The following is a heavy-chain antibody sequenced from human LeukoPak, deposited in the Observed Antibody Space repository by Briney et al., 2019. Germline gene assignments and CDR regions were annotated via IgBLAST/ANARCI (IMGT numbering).Heavy chain of an antibody. CDR3: ARAYFYNSSGYYFDY. Sequence: SETLSLTCAVSGGSISSSKCWSWVRQPPGRGLEWIGEIYHSGSTNYNPSLKSRVTISVDKSKKQFSLNLRSVIAVDTAMYYCARAYFYNSSGYYFDYWGQGTLVTVSS. CDR1: GGSISSSKC. D-gene: IGHD3-22*01. CDR2: IYHSGST. J-gene: IGHJ4*02. V-gene: IGHV4-4*02.